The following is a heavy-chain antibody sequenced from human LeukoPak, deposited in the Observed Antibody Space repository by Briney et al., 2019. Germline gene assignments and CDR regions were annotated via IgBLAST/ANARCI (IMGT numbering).Heavy chain of an antibody. V-gene: IGHV3-74*01. CDR3: VRDLGGRSGH. Sequence: GSLRLSCAASGFTFSSNWMHWVRQAPGKGLVWVSRINEDGSTTSYADSVKGRSTIFRDNAKNTLYLQMNSLRAEDTAVYYCVRDLGGRSGHWGQGTLVTVSS. CDR1: GFTFSSNW. J-gene: IGHJ4*02. CDR2: INEDGSTT. D-gene: IGHD1-26*01.